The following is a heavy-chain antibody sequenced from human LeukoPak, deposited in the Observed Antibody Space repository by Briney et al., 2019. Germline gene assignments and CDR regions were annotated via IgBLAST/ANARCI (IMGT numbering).Heavy chain of an antibody. CDR3: ARVRTQWGPSWCDP. D-gene: IGHD1-7*01. CDR1: GGSFSGYY. V-gene: IGHV4-34*01. Sequence: SETLPLTCAVYGGSFSGYYWCWICEPPGEGLEWMGEINHSGSHNHNPSLNHRVTISVATSKNHFSLKLSSVTDAGTAVYYCARVRTQWGPSWCDPWGQGTLVTVSS. CDR2: INHSGSH. J-gene: IGHJ5*02.